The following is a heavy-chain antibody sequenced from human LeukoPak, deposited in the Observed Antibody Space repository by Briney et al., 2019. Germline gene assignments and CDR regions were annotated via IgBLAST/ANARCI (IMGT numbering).Heavy chain of an antibody. CDR1: GYTFTGYY. V-gene: IGHV1-2*02. Sequence: ASVKVSCKASGYTFTGYYMHWVRQAPGQGLEWMGWIHPNSGGTNYAQKFQGRVTMTRDTSISTAYMELSRLRSDDTAVYYCARPRRDGYYFDYWGQGTLVTVSS. D-gene: IGHD5-24*01. CDR3: ARPRRDGYYFDY. CDR2: IHPNSGGT. J-gene: IGHJ4*02.